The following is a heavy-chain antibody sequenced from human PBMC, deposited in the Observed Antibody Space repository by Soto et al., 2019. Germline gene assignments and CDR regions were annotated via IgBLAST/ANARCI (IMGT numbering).Heavy chain of an antibody. CDR2: IIPIFGTA. CDR1: GGTFSSYA. V-gene: IGHV1-69*13. Sequence: SVKVSCKASGGTFSSYAISWVRQAPGQGLEWMGGIIPIFGTANYEQKCQGRVTITADESTSTAYMELSSLRSEDTGVYYCASIAARYGSWGQGTLVTVSS. D-gene: IGHD3-10*01. J-gene: IGHJ5*02. CDR3: ASIAARYGS.